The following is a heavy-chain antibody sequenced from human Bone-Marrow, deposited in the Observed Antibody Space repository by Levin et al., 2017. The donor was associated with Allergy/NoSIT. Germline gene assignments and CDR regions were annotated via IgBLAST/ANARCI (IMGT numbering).Heavy chain of an antibody. J-gene: IGHJ5*02. Sequence: SETLSLTCTVSGGSISSSSYHWGCIRQPPGKGLEWIVNMHYSGNTNYNPSLKGRVTISVDTSKNQFSLKLSSVTAADTAVYYCASRTAVAGGWFDPWGQGTLVTVSS. CDR1: GGSISSSSYH. CDR2: MHYSGNT. D-gene: IGHD6-19*01. V-gene: IGHV4-39*07. CDR3: ASRTAVAGGWFDP.